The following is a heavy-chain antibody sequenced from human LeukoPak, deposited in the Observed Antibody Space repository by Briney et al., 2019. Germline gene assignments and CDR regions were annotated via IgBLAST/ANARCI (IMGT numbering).Heavy chain of an antibody. D-gene: IGHD3-10*01. V-gene: IGHV1-46*01. CDR2: INPSGGST. Sequence: ASVKVSCKASGYTFINYGISWVRQAPGQGLEWMGIINPSGGSTNYAQRFQGRATMTRDTSTNTVYMDLSSLRSEDTAVYYCARDSRRIITMVRGAQMLGNAFDIWGQGTMVTVSS. CDR1: GYTFINYG. CDR3: ARDSRRIITMVRGAQMLGNAFDI. J-gene: IGHJ3*02.